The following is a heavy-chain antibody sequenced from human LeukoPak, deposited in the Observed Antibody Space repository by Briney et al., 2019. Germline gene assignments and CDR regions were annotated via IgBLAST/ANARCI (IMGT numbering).Heavy chain of an antibody. CDR1: GGSVSSGSYY. J-gene: IGHJ6*02. CDR3: ARGWGRGPLGYCSSTSCSGGMDV. V-gene: IGHV4-31*03. D-gene: IGHD2-2*01. CDR2: IYYSGST. Sequence: PSETLSLTCTVSGGSVSSGSYYWSWIRQPPGTGLEWIGYIYYSGSTYYNPSLKSRVTISVDTSKNQFSLKLSSVTAADTAVYYCARGWGRGPLGYCSSTSCSGGMDVWGQGTTVTVSS.